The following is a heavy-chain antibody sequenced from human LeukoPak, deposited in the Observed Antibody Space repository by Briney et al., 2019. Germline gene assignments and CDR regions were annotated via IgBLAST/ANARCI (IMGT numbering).Heavy chain of an antibody. J-gene: IGHJ6*02. CDR2: ISYDGSNK. D-gene: IGHD3-9*01. CDR1: GFTFSSYA. CDR3: ARDAGDDYDILTGYPSNGMDV. Sequence: GGPLRLSCAASGFTFSSYAMHWVRQAPGKGLEWVAVISYDGSNKYYADSVKGRFTISRDNSKNTLYLQMNSLRAEDTAVYYCARDAGDDYDILTGYPSNGMDVWGQGTTVTVSS. V-gene: IGHV3-30-3*01.